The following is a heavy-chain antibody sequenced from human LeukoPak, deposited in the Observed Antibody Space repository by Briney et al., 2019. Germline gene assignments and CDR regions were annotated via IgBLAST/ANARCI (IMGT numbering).Heavy chain of an antibody. J-gene: IGHJ3*02. CDR2: LRYDGSNK. V-gene: IGHV3-30*02. CDR3: ARFGRSGYYSDAFDI. D-gene: IGHD3-22*01. Sequence: GGSLRLSCAASGFTFSSYGMHWVRQAPGKGLEWVAFLRYDGSNKYYADSVKGRFTISRDNAKNSLYLQMNSLRAEDTAVYYCARFGRSGYYSDAFDIWGQGTMVTVSS. CDR1: GFTFSSYG.